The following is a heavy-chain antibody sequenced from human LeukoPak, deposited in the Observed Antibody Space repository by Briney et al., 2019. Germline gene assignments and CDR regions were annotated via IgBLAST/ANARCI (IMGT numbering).Heavy chain of an antibody. V-gene: IGHV1-2*02. CDR1: GYTFTGYY. CDR3: ARGPLQRYGDPNYYGMDV. D-gene: IGHD4-17*01. J-gene: IGHJ6*02. CDR2: INPNSGGT. Sequence: GASVKVSCKASGYTFTGYYMHWVRQAPGQGLEWMGWINPNSGGTNYAQKFQGRVTMTRDTSISTAYMELSRLRSDDTAVYYCARGPLQRYGDPNYYGMDVWGQGTTVTVSS.